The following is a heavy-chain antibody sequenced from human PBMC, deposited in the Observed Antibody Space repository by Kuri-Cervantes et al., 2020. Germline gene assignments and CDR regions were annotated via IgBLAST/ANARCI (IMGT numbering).Heavy chain of an antibody. V-gene: IGHV4-34*01. CDR1: GRSFNTYY. D-gene: IGHD2-2*01. CDR3: ARSRPRNRSCSSPSCLASGFFDV. J-gene: IGHJ6*04. CDR2: INHSGST. Sequence: GSLRLSCAVYGRSFNTYYWSWIRQSPGRGLEWIGEINHSGSTNYNPSLKSRVTISVDTSKKQFSLKLTSVTAADTAVYYCARSRPRNRSCSSPSCLASGFFDVWGKGTTVTVSS.